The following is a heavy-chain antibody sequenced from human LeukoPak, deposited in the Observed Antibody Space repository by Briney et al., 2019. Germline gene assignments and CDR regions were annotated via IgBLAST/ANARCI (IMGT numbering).Heavy chain of an antibody. CDR3: ARGRYCSSTSCYTDTTPGDY. Sequence: GASVKVSCKASGYTFTGYYMHWVRQAPGQGLEWMGWINPNSGGTNYAQKFQGGVTMTRDTSISTAYMELSRLRSDDTAVYYCARGRYCSSTSCYTDTTPGDYWGQGTLVTISS. V-gene: IGHV1-2*02. CDR1: GYTFTGYY. CDR2: INPNSGGT. D-gene: IGHD2-2*02. J-gene: IGHJ4*02.